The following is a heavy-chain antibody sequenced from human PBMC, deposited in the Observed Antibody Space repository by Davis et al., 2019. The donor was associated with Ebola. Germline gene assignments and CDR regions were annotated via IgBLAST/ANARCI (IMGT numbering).Heavy chain of an antibody. CDR1: GFTFSSYW. CDR3: ARPTTVTYDAFDI. D-gene: IGHD4-17*01. Sequence: PGGSLRLSCAASGFTFSSYWMHWVRQAPGKGLVWVSRINSDGSSTSYADSVKGRFTISRDNAKNTLYLQMNSPRAEDTAVYYCARPTTVTYDAFDIWGQGTMVTVSS. CDR2: INSDGSST. J-gene: IGHJ3*02. V-gene: IGHV3-74*01.